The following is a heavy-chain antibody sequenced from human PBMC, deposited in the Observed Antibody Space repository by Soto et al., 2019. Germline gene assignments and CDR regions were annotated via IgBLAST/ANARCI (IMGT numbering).Heavy chain of an antibody. Sequence: GGSLRLSCAASGFTFSSYGMHWVRQAPGKGLEWVAVISYDGSNKYYADSVKGRFTISRDNSKNTLYLQMNSLRAEDTAVYYCASKYYYGSGSYRNWGQGTLVTVPS. D-gene: IGHD3-10*01. J-gene: IGHJ4*02. CDR3: ASKYYYGSGSYRN. CDR2: ISYDGSNK. CDR1: GFTFSSYG. V-gene: IGHV3-30*03.